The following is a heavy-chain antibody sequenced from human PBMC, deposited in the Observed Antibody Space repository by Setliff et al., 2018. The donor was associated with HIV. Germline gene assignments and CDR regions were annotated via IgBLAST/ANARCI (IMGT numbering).Heavy chain of an antibody. D-gene: IGHD6-19*01. Sequence: GGSLRLSCATSGFTFSYYGMHWVRQAPSKGLEWVAFIRYDDTYKYYADSVKGRFTISRDNSKNTLYLQMNSLRAEDTAVYYCTKNLYRSPWSPLDYWGQGTLVTVS. CDR3: TKNLYRSPWSPLDY. V-gene: IGHV3-30*02. CDR2: IRYDDTYK. J-gene: IGHJ4*02. CDR1: GFTFSYYG.